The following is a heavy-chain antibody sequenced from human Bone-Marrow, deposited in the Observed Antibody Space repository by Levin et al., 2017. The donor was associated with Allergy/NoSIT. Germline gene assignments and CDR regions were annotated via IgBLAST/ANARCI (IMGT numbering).Heavy chain of an antibody. D-gene: IGHD4-17*01. J-gene: IGHJ4*02. CDR1: GFTFTNYA. V-gene: IGHV3-23*01. CDR2: ISASGGRT. CDR3: AKDLTTVTTSRI. Sequence: PGGSLRLSCAAFGFTFTNYAMTWVRQAPGQGLEWVSSISASGGRTWYADSVKGRFSVPRDNSKDMVYLQMNSLRVEDTAVYYCAKDLTTVTTSRIWGQGSLVTVSS.